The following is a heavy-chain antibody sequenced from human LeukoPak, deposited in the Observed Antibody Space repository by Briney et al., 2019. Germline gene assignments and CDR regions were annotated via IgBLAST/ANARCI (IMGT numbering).Heavy chain of an antibody. CDR1: GFTFSSYA. CDR2: ISGSGGST. V-gene: IGHV3-23*01. J-gene: IGHJ6*02. Sequence: GGSLRLSCAASGFTFSSYAMSWVRQAPGKGLEWVSAISGSGGSTYYADSVKGRFTISRDNSKNTLYLQMNSLGAEDTAVYYCAKGPYCSSTSCYPMGDYYYYYGMDVWGQGTTVTVSS. D-gene: IGHD2-2*01. CDR3: AKGPYCSSTSCYPMGDYYYYYGMDV.